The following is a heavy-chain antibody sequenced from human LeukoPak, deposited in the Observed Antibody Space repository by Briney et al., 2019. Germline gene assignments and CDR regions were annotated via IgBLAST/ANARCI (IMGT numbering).Heavy chain of an antibody. CDR1: GYTFTGYY. J-gene: IGHJ6*03. CDR3: ASMVWHWFRIYYYYYYMDV. CDR2: INPNSGGT. Sequence: ASVKVSCKASGYTFTGYYMHWVRQAPGQGLEWMGWINPNSGGTNYAQKFQGRVTMTRDTSISTAYMELSRLRSDDTAAYYCASMVWHWFRIYYYYYYMDVWGKGTTVTVSS. D-gene: IGHD2-8*01. V-gene: IGHV1-2*02.